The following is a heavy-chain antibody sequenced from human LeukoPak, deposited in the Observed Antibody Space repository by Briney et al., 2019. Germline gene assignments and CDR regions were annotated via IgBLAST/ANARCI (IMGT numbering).Heavy chain of an antibody. CDR2: IYFSGST. V-gene: IGHV4-39*01. CDR1: GDSISTSVYY. D-gene: IGHD1-26*01. J-gene: IGHJ4*02. Sequence: PSETLSLTCTVSGDSISTSVYYWGWIRQPPGKGLEWIGSIYFSGSTYYNPSLKNRVSISADTSKNQFSLKLTSVTAADTAVYYCARHKGSYSHLDSWGQGTLVTVSS. CDR3: ARHKGSYSHLDS.